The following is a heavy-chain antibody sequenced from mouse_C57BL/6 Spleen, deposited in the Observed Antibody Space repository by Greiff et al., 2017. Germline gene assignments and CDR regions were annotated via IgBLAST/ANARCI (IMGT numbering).Heavy chain of an antibody. Sequence: QVHVKQPGAELVRPGSSVKLSCKASGYTFTSYWMHWVKQRPIQGLEWIGNIDPSDSETHYNQKFKDKATLTVDKSSSTAYMQLSSLTSEDSAVYYCARERDYRYFDVWGTGTTVTVSS. CDR3: ARERDYRYFDV. CDR1: GYTFTSYW. V-gene: IGHV1-52*01. CDR2: IDPSDSET. J-gene: IGHJ1*03.